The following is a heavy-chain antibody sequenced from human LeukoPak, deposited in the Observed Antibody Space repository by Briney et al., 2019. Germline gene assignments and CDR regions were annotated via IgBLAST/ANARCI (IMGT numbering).Heavy chain of an antibody. D-gene: IGHD5-18*01. Sequence: ETLSLTCTVSGGSISSGDYYWDWIRQPPGKALEWLALIYWDDDKRYSPSLKSRLTITKDTSKNQVVLTMTNMDPVDTATYYCAHRRDPGYSYGLVYGDAFDIWGQGTMVTVSS. V-gene: IGHV2-5*02. J-gene: IGHJ3*02. CDR2: IYWDDDK. CDR3: AHRRDPGYSYGLVYGDAFDI. CDR1: GGSISSGDYY.